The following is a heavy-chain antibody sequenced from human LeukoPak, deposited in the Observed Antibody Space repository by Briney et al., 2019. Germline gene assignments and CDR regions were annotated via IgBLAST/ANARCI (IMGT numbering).Heavy chain of an antibody. V-gene: IGHV3-23*01. CDR1: GFTFSSYA. D-gene: IGHD6-13*01. Sequence: GGSLRLSCAASGFTFSSYAMSWVRQAPGKGLEWVSGISSSGGSTYYADSVKGRFTISRDNSKNTLYLQMNSLRAEDTAVYYCAKDFSSLAAAFDIWGQGTMVTVSS. CDR2: ISSSGGST. CDR3: AKDFSSLAAAFDI. J-gene: IGHJ3*02.